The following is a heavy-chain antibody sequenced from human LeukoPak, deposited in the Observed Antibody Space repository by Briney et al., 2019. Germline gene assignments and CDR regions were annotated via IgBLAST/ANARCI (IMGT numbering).Heavy chain of an antibody. CDR3: AREVGGSAFDI. CDR2: ISSTVSRT. D-gene: IGHD3-16*01. Sequence: GGSLRLSCAASGFTFRDYAMTWVRQAPGKGLEWVSAISSTVSRTFYAEAVKGRFTVSRDNSKNTLYLQMNSLRAEDTAVYYCAREVGGSAFDIWGQGTMVTVSS. V-gene: IGHV3-23*01. J-gene: IGHJ3*02. CDR1: GFTFRDYA.